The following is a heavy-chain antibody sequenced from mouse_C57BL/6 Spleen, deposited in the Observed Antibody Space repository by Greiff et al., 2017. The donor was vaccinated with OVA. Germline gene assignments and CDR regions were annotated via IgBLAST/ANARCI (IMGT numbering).Heavy chain of an antibody. V-gene: IGHV3-6*01. J-gene: IGHJ4*01. CDR1: GYSITSGYY. Sequence: EVQVVESGPGLVKPSQSLSLTCSVTGYSITSGYYWNWIRQFPGNKLEWMGYISYDGSNNYNPSLKNRISITRDTSKNQFFLKLNSVTTEDTATYYCARGGSHGAMDYWGQGTSVTVSS. CDR2: ISYDGSN. CDR3: ARGGSHGAMDY.